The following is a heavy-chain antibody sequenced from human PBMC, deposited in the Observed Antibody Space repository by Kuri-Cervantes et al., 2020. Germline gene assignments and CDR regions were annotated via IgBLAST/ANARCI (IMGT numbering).Heavy chain of an antibody. CDR2: MNPNSGNT. V-gene: IGHV1-8*01. D-gene: IGHD6-19*01. CDR1: GYAFTSYD. J-gene: IGHJ3*02. CDR3: ARAAGTYAFDI. Sequence: SMKVSCKASGYAFTSYDINWVRQATGQGLEWMGWMNPNSGNTGYAQKFQGRVTMTRNTSISTAYMELSSLRSEDTAVYYCARAAGTYAFDIWGQGTMVTVSS.